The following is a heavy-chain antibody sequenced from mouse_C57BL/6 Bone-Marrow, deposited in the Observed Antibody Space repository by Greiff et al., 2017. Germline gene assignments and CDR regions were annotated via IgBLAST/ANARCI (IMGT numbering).Heavy chain of an antibody. J-gene: IGHJ2*03. CDR2: IEPENGDT. D-gene: IGHD1-1*01. Sequence: VQLQQSGAELVRPGASVKLSCTASGFNIKDDYMHWVKQRPEQGLEWIGWIEPENGDTEYDSKFQGKATITADTSSNTAYLQLSSLTSEDTAVYYGTTPFYYYGSRRFDYWGRGPSPTVS. CDR1: GFNIKDDY. V-gene: IGHV14-4*01. CDR3: TTPFYYYGSRRFDY.